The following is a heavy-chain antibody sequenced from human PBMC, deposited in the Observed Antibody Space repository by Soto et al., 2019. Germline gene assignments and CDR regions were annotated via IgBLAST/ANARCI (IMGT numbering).Heavy chain of an antibody. D-gene: IGHD6-13*01. CDR1: GFTFDDYA. CDR3: AKDMTTSGAAASFDY. J-gene: IGHJ4*02. Sequence: TASGFTFDDYAMHWVRQAPGKGLEWVSGSSWNSGSIGYADSVKGRFTISRDNAKNSLYLQMNSLRAEDTALYYCAKDMTTSGAAASFDYWGQGTLVTVSS. CDR2: SSWNSGSI. V-gene: IGHV3-9*01.